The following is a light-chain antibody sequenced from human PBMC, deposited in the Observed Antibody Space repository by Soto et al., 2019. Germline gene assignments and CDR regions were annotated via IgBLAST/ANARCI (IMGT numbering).Light chain of an antibody. CDR2: AAS. Sequence: DIQMTQSPSSLSASVGYRVTITCRASQSISSYLNWYQQKPGKAPKLLIYAASSLQSGVPSRFSGSGSGTDFTLTISSLQPEDFATYYCQQSHSMPLTFGGGTKVDIK. CDR1: QSISSY. CDR3: QQSHSMPLT. V-gene: IGKV1-39*01. J-gene: IGKJ4*01.